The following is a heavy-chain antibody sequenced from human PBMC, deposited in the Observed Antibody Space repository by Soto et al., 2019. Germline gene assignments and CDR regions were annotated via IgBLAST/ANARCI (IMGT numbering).Heavy chain of an antibody. D-gene: IGHD3-9*01. CDR3: TTTRGYFDWLSSPGAFDI. CDR2: IKSKTDGGTT. Sequence: GGSLRLSCAASGFTFSNAWMNWVRQAPGKGLEWVGRIKSKTDGGTTDYAAPVKGRFTISRDDSKNTLYLQMNSLKTEDTAVYYCTTTRGYFDWLSSPGAFDIWGQGTMVTVSS. CDR1: GFTFSNAW. J-gene: IGHJ3*02. V-gene: IGHV3-15*07.